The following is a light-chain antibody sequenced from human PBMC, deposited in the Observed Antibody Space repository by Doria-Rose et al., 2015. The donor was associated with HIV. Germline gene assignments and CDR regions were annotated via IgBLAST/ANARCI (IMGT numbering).Light chain of an antibody. J-gene: IGKJ1*01. Sequence: TQSPGTLSLSPGERATLSCRASQSFSSTYLARYQQKPGQAPSLLIYDGSTRATGIPDRFSASGSGTDFTLPINRLEPEDFALYYCHQYGTSRTFGQGTKVEI. CDR2: DGS. CDR1: QSFSSTY. V-gene: IGKV3-20*01. CDR3: HQYGTSRT.